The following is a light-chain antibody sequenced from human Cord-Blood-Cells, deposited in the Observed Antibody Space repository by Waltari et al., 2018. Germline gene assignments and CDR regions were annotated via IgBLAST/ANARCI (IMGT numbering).Light chain of an antibody. Sequence: AIRITQSPSSLSASTGDRVTITCRASQGISSYLAWYQQNQGKPHKLLIYAASTLQSGVPSRFSGSGSGTDFTLTISCLQSEDFATYYCQQYYSYPYTFGQGTKLEIK. V-gene: IGKV1-8*01. CDR3: QQYYSYPYT. CDR1: QGISSY. CDR2: AAS. J-gene: IGKJ2*01.